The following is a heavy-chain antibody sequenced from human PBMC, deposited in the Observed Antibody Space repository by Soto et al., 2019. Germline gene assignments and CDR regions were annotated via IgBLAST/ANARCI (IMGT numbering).Heavy chain of an antibody. CDR3: ARGMEDTAMGYHYYGMDV. CDR2: INPNSGGT. D-gene: IGHD5-18*01. V-gene: IGHV1-2*06. Sequence: ASVKGSCRASGYTFTGYYMHWVRQAPGQVLEWMGRINPNSGGTNYAQKFQGRVTMTRDTSISTAYMEPSRLRSDDTAVYYCARGMEDTAMGYHYYGMDVWGQGTTVTVSS. J-gene: IGHJ6*02. CDR1: GYTFTGYY.